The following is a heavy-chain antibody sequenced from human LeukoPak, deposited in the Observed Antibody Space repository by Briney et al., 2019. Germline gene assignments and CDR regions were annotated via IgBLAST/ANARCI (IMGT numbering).Heavy chain of an antibody. J-gene: IGHJ4*02. D-gene: IGHD3-22*01. Sequence: SGGSLRPSCAGSGFTFSSYSMNWVRQAPGKGLEWVSSITSSSFIYYADSVKGRFTISRDNAKNSLFLQMNSLRADDTAVYYCARGDTSDYYSTPFDCWGQGTLVTVSS. CDR3: ARGDTSDYYSTPFDC. V-gene: IGHV3-21*01. CDR1: GFTFSSYS. CDR2: ITSSSFI.